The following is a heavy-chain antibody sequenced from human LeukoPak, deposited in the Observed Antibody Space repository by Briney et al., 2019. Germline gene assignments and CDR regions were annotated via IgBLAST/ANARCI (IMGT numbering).Heavy chain of an antibody. J-gene: IGHJ4*02. Sequence: ASVKVSCKASGYTFTSYDINWVRQATGQGLEWMGWMNPNSGNTGYAQKFQGRVTITRNTSISTAYMELSSLRSGDTAVYYCARGSGSGSYWSVDYWGQGTLVTVSS. CDR2: MNPNSGNT. CDR3: ARGSGSGSYWSVDY. CDR1: GYTFTSYD. V-gene: IGHV1-8*03. D-gene: IGHD3-10*01.